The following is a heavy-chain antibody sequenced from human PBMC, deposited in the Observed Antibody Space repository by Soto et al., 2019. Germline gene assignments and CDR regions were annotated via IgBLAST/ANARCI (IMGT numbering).Heavy chain of an antibody. Sequence: GGSLRLSCAASGFTFSSYAMSWVRQAPGKGLEWVSAISGSGGSTYYADSVKGRFTISRDNSKNTLYLQMNSLRAEDTAVYYCAKTPGGLWFGDYYFDYWGQGTLVTVSS. J-gene: IGHJ4*02. CDR2: ISGSGGST. V-gene: IGHV3-23*01. D-gene: IGHD3-10*01. CDR1: GFTFSSYA. CDR3: AKTPGGLWFGDYYFDY.